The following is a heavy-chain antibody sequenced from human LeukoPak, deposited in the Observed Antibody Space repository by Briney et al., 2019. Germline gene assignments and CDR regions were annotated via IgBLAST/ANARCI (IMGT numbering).Heavy chain of an antibody. D-gene: IGHD7-27*01. V-gene: IGHV4-59*01. CDR1: GVSISSYY. Sequence: SETLSLTCTVSGVSISSYYWSWIRQPPGKGLEWIGYRYYRGSTNYNPSLKSRVTISVDTSKNQFSLKLSSVTAADTAVYYCATLGSFDYWGRGTLVTVSS. J-gene: IGHJ4*02. CDR2: RYYRGST. CDR3: ATLGSFDY.